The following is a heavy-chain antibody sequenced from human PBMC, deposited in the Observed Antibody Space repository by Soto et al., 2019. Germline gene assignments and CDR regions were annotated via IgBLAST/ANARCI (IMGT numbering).Heavy chain of an antibody. J-gene: IGHJ4*02. CDR2: SRAYDGQT. CDR1: GDGFSNYG. D-gene: IGHD3-22*01. CDR3: ARVCYYHSSGDYAFDY. V-gene: IGHV1-18*01. Sequence: QVQLVQSGAEVKKPGASVRVSCKASGDGFSNYGFSWVRQAPGQGLEWLGWSRAYDGQTNYTKKFQGRVTMTTDTSPRTAYMELRSLRSADTAVYYSARVCYYHSSGDYAFDYWGRGTLVTVSS.